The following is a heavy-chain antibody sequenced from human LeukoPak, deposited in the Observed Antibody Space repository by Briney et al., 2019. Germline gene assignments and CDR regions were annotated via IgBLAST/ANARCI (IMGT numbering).Heavy chain of an antibody. CDR1: GFTFSSYG. Sequence: PGGSLRLSCAASGFTFSSYGMHWVRPAPGKGLEWVAVISYDGSNKYYADSVKGRFTISRDNSKNTLYLQMNSLRAEDTAVYYCAKCTMVRGGPLDYWGQGTLVTVSS. CDR3: AKCTMVRGGPLDY. J-gene: IGHJ4*02. CDR2: ISYDGSNK. D-gene: IGHD3-10*01. V-gene: IGHV3-30*18.